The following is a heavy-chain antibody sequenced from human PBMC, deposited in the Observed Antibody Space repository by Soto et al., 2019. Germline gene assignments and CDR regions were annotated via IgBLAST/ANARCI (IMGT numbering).Heavy chain of an antibody. D-gene: IGHD3-22*01. J-gene: IGHJ4*02. CDR1: GYTFTSYG. CDR3: ARVRGLGDSSGYYYPGQPKTYYFDY. CDR2: ISAYNGNT. V-gene: IGHV1-18*01. Sequence: ASVKVSCKASGYTFTSYGISWVRQAPGQGLEWMGWISAYNGNTNDAQKLQGRVTMTTDTSTSTAYMELRSLRSDDTAVYYCARVRGLGDSSGYYYPGQPKTYYFDYWGQGTLVTVSS.